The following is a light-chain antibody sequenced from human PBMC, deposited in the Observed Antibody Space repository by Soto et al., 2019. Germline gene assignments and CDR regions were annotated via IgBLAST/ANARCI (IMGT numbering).Light chain of an antibody. J-gene: IGKJ1*01. Sequence: MTQSPATLSVSSGERATLSCRASQSVSSNLAWYQQKPGQAPRLLIYDASNRATGIPARFSGSGSGTEFTLTISSLEPEDFAVYYCQQYNNWPRTFGQGTKVDNK. V-gene: IGKV3D-15*01. CDR3: QQYNNWPRT. CDR1: QSVSSN. CDR2: DAS.